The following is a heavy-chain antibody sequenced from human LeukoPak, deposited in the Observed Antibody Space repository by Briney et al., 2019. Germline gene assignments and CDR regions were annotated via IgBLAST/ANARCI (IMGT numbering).Heavy chain of an antibody. D-gene: IGHD3-22*01. V-gene: IGHV4-59*01. Sequence: SETLSLTCTVSGGSISSYYWNWIRQPPGKGLEWIGYIYYSGSTNYNPSLKSRVTISVDTSKNQFSLKLSSVTAADTAVYYCARRLSGMDVWGQGTTVTVSS. CDR1: GGSISSYY. CDR2: IYYSGST. CDR3: ARRLSGMDV. J-gene: IGHJ6*02.